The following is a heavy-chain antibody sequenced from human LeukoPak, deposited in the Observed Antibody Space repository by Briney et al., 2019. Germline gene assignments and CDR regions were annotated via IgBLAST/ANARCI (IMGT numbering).Heavy chain of an antibody. J-gene: IGHJ4*02. Sequence: SQTLSLTCTVSGGSISSGGYYWSWIRQHPGKGLEWIGYIYYSGSTYYNPSLKSRVTISVDTSKNQFSLKLSSVTAADTAVYYCARDWGYYDSSGYYGGNYFDYWGQGTLVTVSS. CDR1: GGSISSGGYY. D-gene: IGHD3-22*01. CDR3: ARDWGYYDSSGYYGGNYFDY. V-gene: IGHV4-31*03. CDR2: IYYSGST.